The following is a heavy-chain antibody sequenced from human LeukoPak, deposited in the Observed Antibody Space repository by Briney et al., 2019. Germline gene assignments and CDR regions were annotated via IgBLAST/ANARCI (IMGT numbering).Heavy chain of an antibody. V-gene: IGHV4-59*12. CDR1: GDSIDSYY. J-gene: IGHJ4*02. D-gene: IGHD5-12*01. CDR3: ARLPRYGGYDHFDY. Sequence: SETLSLTCTVSGDSIDSYYWSWIRQPPGKGLGWIGYIYYRGTTSYNPFLKSRVTISVDTSKNQFSLKLNSVTAADTAVYYCARLPRYGGYDHFDYWGQGILVIVSS. CDR2: IYYRGTT.